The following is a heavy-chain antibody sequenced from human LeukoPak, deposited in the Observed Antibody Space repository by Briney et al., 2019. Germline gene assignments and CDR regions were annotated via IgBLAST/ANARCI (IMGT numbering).Heavy chain of an antibody. CDR2: INPNNGAT. CDR1: GYTFTGYY. CDR3: ARDHCSSTSCPDY. Sequence: ASVKVSCKASGYTFTGYYIHWVRQAPGQGLEWMGRINPNNGATNYAQKLQGRVTMTRDTSTSTVYMELSSLRSEDTAVYYCARDHCSSTSCPDYWGQGTLVTVSS. V-gene: IGHV1-2*06. J-gene: IGHJ4*02. D-gene: IGHD2-2*01.